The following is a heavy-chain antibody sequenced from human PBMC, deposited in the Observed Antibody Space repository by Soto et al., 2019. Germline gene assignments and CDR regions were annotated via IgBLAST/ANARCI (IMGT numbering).Heavy chain of an antibody. J-gene: IGHJ4*02. CDR1: GFTFSSYW. V-gene: IGHV3-7*01. CDR3: ARDWYDILTGYYKYYFDY. CDR2: IKQDGSEK. Sequence: GGSLRLSCAASGFTFSSYWMSWVRQAPGKGLEWVANIKQDGSEKYYVDSVKGRFTISRDNAKNSLYLQMNSLRAEDTAVYYRARDWYDILTGYYKYYFDYWGQGTLVTVSS. D-gene: IGHD3-9*01.